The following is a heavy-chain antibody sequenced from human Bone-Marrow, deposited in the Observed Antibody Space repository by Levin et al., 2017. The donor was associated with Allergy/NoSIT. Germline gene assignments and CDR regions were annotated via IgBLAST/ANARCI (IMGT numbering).Heavy chain of an antibody. Sequence: GESLKISCAASGFTFSRYGMHWVRQAPGKGLEWVAVISYDGKTENSADSVRGRFTISRDNSKNTLYLEMNSLTPDDTAIYYCAKDLSRLAKPLAGPTGEPFDYWGQGTLVSVSS. CDR3: AKDLSRLAKPLAGPTGEPFDY. CDR1: GFTFSRYG. CDR2: ISYDGKTE. V-gene: IGHV3-30*18. J-gene: IGHJ4*02. D-gene: IGHD6-19*01.